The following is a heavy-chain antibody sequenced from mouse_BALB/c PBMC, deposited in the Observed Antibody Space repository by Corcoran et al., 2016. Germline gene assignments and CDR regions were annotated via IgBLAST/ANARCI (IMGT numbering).Heavy chain of an antibody. J-gene: IGHJ4*01. V-gene: IGHV1S56*01. CDR2: ISPGDGST. CDR3: ARGLDY. Sequence: QVQFQQSGPELVKPGAFVKISCKASGYTFTSYDINWVKQRPGQGLEWIGWISPGDGSTKYNEKFNDKATLTADKSSSTAYMQLSSLTSENSAVYFCARGLDYWGGGTSVTVSS. CDR1: GYTFTSYD.